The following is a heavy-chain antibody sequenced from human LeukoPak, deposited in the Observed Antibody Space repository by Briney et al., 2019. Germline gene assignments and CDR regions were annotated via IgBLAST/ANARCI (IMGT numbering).Heavy chain of an antibody. D-gene: IGHD2-2*01. V-gene: IGHV4-38-2*01. CDR1: GYSISSGYY. CDR3: ARGRRRVGSSTSFDP. J-gene: IGHJ5*02. Sequence: SETLSLTCAVSGYSISSGYYWGWIRQPPGKGLEWIGSIYHSGSTYYNPSLKSRVTISLDTSKNQFSLKLSSVTAADTAVYYCARGRRRVGSSTSFDPWGQGTLVTVSS. CDR2: IYHSGST.